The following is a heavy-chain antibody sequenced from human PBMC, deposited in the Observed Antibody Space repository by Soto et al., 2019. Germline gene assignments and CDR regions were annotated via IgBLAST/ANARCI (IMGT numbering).Heavy chain of an antibody. J-gene: IGHJ4*02. D-gene: IGHD5-18*01. V-gene: IGHV3-30*03. CDR1: GFAFSGYG. CDR2: ISYDGSLQ. Sequence: QAQLVESGGGVVQPGRSLRLSCAASGFAFSGYGMHRVRQAPGTGLEWVAVISYDGSLQHYADSVKGRFTISRDNSKNMVLLQMSSLRAEDTAVYYCVSDRGYGHASVPYSWGQGTLVSVSS. CDR3: VSDRGYGHASVPYS.